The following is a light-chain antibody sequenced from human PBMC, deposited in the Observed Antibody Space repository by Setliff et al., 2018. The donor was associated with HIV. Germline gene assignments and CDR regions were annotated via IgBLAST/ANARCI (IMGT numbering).Light chain of an antibody. J-gene: IGLJ1*01. Sequence: QSALTQPASVSGSPGQSIAISCTGTSNDIGTYDYVSWYQQHPGGAPKLLIFGVSNRPSGVSDRLSGSKSGNTASLTISGLQAEDEADYYCNSFTAGNTPSVFGPGTKVTVL. CDR1: SNDIGTYDY. CDR3: NSFTAGNTPSV. V-gene: IGLV2-14*03. CDR2: GVS.